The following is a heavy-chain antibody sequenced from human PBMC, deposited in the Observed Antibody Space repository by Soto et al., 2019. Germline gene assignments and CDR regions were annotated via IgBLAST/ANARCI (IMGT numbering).Heavy chain of an antibody. Sequence: QVRLVESGGGVVQPGRSLRLSCAASGFTFSNYAMHWVRQAPGKGLEWVAVMSFDETKKYHAASVEGRFTISRDNSQNTLALQMKSLTTEHTALYYCSRSHAPYYYDTTGFFFGLDVWGQGTTVVVSS. J-gene: IGHJ6*02. CDR2: MSFDETKK. CDR1: GFTFSNYA. CDR3: SRSHAPYYYDTTGFFFGLDV. V-gene: IGHV3-30-3*01. D-gene: IGHD3-22*01.